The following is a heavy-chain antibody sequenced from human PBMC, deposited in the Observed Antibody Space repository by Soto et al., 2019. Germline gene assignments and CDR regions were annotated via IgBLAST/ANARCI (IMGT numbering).Heavy chain of an antibody. J-gene: IGHJ5*02. D-gene: IGHD2-2*01. CDR2: FSGNGANT. Sequence: GGSLRLSCAASGFTFSTYAMSWVRQAPGKGLEWVSTFSGNGANTYYADSVKGRFTISRDNSKNTLYLQMNSLRAEDTALYYCARFPLEFRCSATCSGPWGQGT. V-gene: IGHV3-23*01. CDR3: ARFPLEFRCSATCSGP. CDR1: GFTFSTYA.